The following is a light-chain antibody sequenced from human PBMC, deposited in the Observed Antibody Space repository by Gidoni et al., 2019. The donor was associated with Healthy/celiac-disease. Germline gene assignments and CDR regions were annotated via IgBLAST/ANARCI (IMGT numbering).Light chain of an antibody. CDR1: KLGDKY. Sequence: SYDLTQPPSVSVSPGQTASITCSGDKLGDKYACWYQQKPGQSPVLVIYQDSKRPSGIPERFSGSNSGNTDTLTISGTQAMDEADYYCQAWDSSTARGVFGGGTKLTVL. V-gene: IGLV3-1*01. J-gene: IGLJ2*01. CDR3: QAWDSSTARGV. CDR2: QDS.